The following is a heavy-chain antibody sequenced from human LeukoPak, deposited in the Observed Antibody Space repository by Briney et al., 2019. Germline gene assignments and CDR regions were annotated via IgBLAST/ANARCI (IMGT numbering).Heavy chain of an antibody. Sequence: GGSLRLSCAASEFTFSTYGMHWVRQAPGKGLEWVAFIRYDGSNKYYADSVKGRFTVSRDNSKNTLYLQMNSLRAEDTAVYYCAKGSVSRTVTPDYWGQGTLVTVSS. V-gene: IGHV3-30*02. J-gene: IGHJ4*02. CDR3: AKGSVSRTVTPDY. D-gene: IGHD4-17*01. CDR2: IRYDGSNK. CDR1: EFTFSTYG.